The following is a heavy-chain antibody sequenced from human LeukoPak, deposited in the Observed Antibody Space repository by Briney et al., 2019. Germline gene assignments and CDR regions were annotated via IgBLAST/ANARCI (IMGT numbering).Heavy chain of an antibody. D-gene: IGHD6-6*01. J-gene: IGHJ4*02. CDR1: GGSISSYY. CDR2: IHTSGST. CDR3: AREGSMTARPFVSIDY. Sequence: SETLSLTCTVSGGSISSYYWSWIRQPAGKGLEWIGRIHTSGSTDYNPSLKSRVTMSVVTSKNQFSLKLRSVTAADTAVYYCAREGSMTARPFVSIDYWGQGTLVTVSS. V-gene: IGHV4-4*07.